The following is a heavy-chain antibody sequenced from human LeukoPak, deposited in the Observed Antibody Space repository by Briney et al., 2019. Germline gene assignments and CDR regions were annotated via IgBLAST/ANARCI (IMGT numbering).Heavy chain of an antibody. J-gene: IGHJ4*02. CDR3: ARSFARDPDILTGYYIGDY. CDR2: MNPNSGNT. CDR1: GYTFTSYD. D-gene: IGHD3-9*01. Sequence: ASVKVSCKASGYTFTSYDINWVRHATGQGLEWMGWMNPNSGNTGYAQKFQGRVTITRNTSISTAYMELRSLRSDDTAMYYCARSFARDPDILTGYYIGDYWGQGTLVTVSS. V-gene: IGHV1-8*03.